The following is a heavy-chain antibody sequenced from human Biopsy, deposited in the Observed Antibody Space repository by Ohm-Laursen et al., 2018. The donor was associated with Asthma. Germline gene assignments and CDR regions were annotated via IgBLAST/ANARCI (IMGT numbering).Heavy chain of an antibody. Sequence: SLRLSCTASGFSFSNFAMHWVRQAPGKGLEWVSGVSWNSGSIDYADSVKGRFTMARDNSKNTLDLQMNSLREEDTAVYYCVRDGTDDAFDIWGQGTVVSVSS. V-gene: IGHV3-9*01. D-gene: IGHD1-1*01. CDR3: VRDGTDDAFDI. J-gene: IGHJ3*02. CDR2: VSWNSGSI. CDR1: GFSFSNFA.